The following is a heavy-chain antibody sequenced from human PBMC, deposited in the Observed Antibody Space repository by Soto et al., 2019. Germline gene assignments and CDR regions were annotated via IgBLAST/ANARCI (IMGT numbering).Heavy chain of an antibody. CDR3: ARRARTATTNWGAFDI. CDR1: GFTFSSYA. Sequence: GGSLRLSCAASGFTFSSYAMNWVRQAPGKGLEWVSTISYSADKTFYADSVKGRFTISRDNSRDTLFLQMNSLRADDAAVYYCARRARTATTNWGAFDIWGQGTMVTVSS. J-gene: IGHJ3*02. V-gene: IGHV3-23*01. D-gene: IGHD1-7*01. CDR2: ISYSADKT.